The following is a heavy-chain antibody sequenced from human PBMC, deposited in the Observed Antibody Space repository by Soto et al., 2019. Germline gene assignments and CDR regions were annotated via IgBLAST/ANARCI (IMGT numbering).Heavy chain of an antibody. CDR1: GLTFSAYA. V-gene: IGHV3-23*01. Sequence: EVQLLESGGGLVQPGGSLRLSCAASGLTFSAYAMNWVRQAPGKGLEWVSGIGGSGINTYYADSVKGRFTISRDNSKNTLFLQMNSLRAEDTAIYYCAKDRSWQLAYFHYWGQGTLVTVSS. D-gene: IGHD6-13*01. J-gene: IGHJ4*02. CDR3: AKDRSWQLAYFHY. CDR2: IGGSGINT.